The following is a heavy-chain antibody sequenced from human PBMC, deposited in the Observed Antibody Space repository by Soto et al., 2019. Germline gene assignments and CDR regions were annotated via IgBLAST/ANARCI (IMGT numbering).Heavy chain of an antibody. CDR3: ARQAITVVRGAESPWDGMDV. J-gene: IGHJ6*02. CDR1: GGSISSGGYY. CDR2: IYYSGST. D-gene: IGHD3-10*01. V-gene: IGHV4-31*03. Sequence: QVQLQESGPGLVKPSQTLSLTCTVSGGSISSGGYYWSWIRQHPGKGLEWIGYIYYSGSTYYNPSLKSRVTISVDTSKNQFSLKLSSVTAADTAVYYCARQAITVVRGAESPWDGMDVWGQGTTVTVSS.